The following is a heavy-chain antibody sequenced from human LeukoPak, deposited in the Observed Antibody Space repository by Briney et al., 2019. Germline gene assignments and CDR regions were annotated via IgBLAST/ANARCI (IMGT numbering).Heavy chain of an antibody. V-gene: IGHV3-21*05. CDR3: GRGHWGLDY. J-gene: IGHJ4*02. CDR1: GFTFSSYS. D-gene: IGHD7-27*01. CDR2: ISNSGSSI. Sequence: GGSLRLSCAASGFTFSSYSMSWIRQAPGKGPEWVSYISNSGSSIYYANSVKGRFTTPRDNAKSSLYMQMNSLRAEDTAVYYCGRGHWGLDYWGQGALVTVSS.